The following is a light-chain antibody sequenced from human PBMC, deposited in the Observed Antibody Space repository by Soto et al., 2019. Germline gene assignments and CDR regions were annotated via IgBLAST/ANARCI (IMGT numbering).Light chain of an antibody. V-gene: IGKV3-11*01. Sequence: EILLTQSPDTLSLSPGERATLSCRASQSVSSYLAWYQQKPGQAPRLLIYDASNRATGIPARFSGSGSGTDFTLTISSLEPEDFAVYYCQQRSNWILSFGGGTKVDIK. CDR1: QSVSSY. CDR3: QQRSNWILS. CDR2: DAS. J-gene: IGKJ4*01.